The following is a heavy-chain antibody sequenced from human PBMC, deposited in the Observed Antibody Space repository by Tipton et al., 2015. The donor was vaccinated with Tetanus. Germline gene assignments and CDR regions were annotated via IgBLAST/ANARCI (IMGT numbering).Heavy chain of an antibody. J-gene: IGHJ6*02. CDR3: AKDFGLWSQFYYYYYGMDA. Sequence: SLRLSCAASGFSFEDLAMHWVRQAPGKGLEWVSGITWNSGTTVYADSVKGRFTASRDNAKNSLYLQMNSLRPEDTAVYYCAKDFGLWSQFYYYYYGMDAWGQGTTVTVSS. D-gene: IGHD5-24*01. CDR2: ITWNSGTT. CDR1: GFSFEDLA. V-gene: IGHV3-9*01.